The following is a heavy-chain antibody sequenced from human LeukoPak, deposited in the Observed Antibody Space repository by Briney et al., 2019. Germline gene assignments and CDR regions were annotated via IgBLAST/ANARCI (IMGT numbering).Heavy chain of an antibody. J-gene: IGHJ6*03. D-gene: IGHD6-13*01. CDR3: ARDLAAAATPFYYYYYMDV. CDR1: GGSFSGYY. CDR2: ISSSSSYI. Sequence: PSETLSLTCAVYGGSFSGYYWSWVRQAPGKGLEWVSSISSSSSYIYYADSVKGRFTISRDNAKNSLYLQMNSLRAEDTAVYYCARDLAAAATPFYYYYYMDVWGKGTTVTVSS. V-gene: IGHV3-21*01.